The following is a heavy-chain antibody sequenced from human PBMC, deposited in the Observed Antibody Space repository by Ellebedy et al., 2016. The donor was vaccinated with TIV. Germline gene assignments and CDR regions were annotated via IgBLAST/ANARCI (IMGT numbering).Heavy chain of an antibody. D-gene: IGHD5-18*01. Sequence: GESLKISCEASGTTFRSHGMAWIRQVPGKGLEWVSSISTTDNTPYADSVKGRFTISRDNPNNTLYLQMNSLRAEDTAIYYCATQLWNTEFWGQGTRVTVS. CDR3: ATQLWNTEF. CDR1: GTTFRSHG. V-gene: IGHV3-23*01. CDR2: ISTTDNT. J-gene: IGHJ4*02.